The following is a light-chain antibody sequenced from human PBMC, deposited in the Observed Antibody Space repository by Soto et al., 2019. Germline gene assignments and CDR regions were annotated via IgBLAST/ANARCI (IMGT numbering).Light chain of an antibody. CDR3: QQYGSSLIT. V-gene: IGKV3-20*01. Sequence: DIVLTQSPGTLSLSPGERATLYCRASQSVSSNSLAWYHQKPGQPPRLLMYGASSRATGIPDRFSGSGSGTDFTLTISRLEPEDFAMYYCQQYGSSLITFGQGTRLEI. J-gene: IGKJ5*01. CDR1: QSVSSNS. CDR2: GAS.